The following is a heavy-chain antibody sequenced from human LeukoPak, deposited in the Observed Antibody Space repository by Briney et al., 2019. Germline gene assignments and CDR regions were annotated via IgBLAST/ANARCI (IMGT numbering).Heavy chain of an antibody. J-gene: IGHJ4*02. CDR2: IYTSGST. Sequence: TSETLSLTCTVSGGSISSYYWSWIRQPAGKGLEWIGRIYTSGSTNYNPSLKSRVTMSVDTSKNQFSLKLSSATAADTAVYYCASAVLGSIRGWYFDYWGQGTLVTVSS. CDR1: GGSISSYY. CDR3: ASAVLGSIRGWYFDY. D-gene: IGHD2-2*01. V-gene: IGHV4-4*07.